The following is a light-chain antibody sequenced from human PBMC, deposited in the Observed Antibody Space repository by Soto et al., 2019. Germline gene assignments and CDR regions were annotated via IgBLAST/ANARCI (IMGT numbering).Light chain of an antibody. CDR1: QSVRYDY. CDR3: QHYGSSTA. CDR2: DAS. J-gene: IGKJ1*01. Sequence: EILLTQSPATLSLSPGERATLSCRASQSVRYDYLAWYRQIPGQPPSLLIYDASTRAPGIPDRFSGSGSGTDFTLTIGRLEPEDFAVYYCQHYGSSTAFGQGTKVDIK. V-gene: IGKV3-20*01.